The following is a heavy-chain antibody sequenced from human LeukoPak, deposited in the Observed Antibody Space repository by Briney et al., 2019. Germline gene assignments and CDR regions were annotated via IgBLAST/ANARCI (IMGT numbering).Heavy chain of an antibody. V-gene: IGHV4-38-2*02. J-gene: IGHJ4*02. D-gene: IGHD5-12*01. CDR3: ARQPAGLPLDY. CDR1: GYSISSGCY. CDR2: IYHSGTT. Sequence: SETLSLTCTVSGYSISSGCYWGWIRPPPGKGLEWIGNIYHSGTTYYNPSLKSRVTISVDTSKNQFSLELGSVTAADTAVYYCARQPAGLPLDYWGQGTLVTVSS.